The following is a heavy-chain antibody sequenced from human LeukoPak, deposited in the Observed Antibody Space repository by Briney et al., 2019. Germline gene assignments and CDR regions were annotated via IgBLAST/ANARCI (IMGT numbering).Heavy chain of an antibody. CDR2: IKQDGSEK. CDR3: ARERGGQSKDYLHGGPFDY. V-gene: IGHV3-7*05. Sequence: PGGSLRLSCAASGFTFSSYWMSWVRQAPGKGLEWVANIKQDGSEKNYMDSVKGRFTISRDNAKNSLLLQMNSLRVEDTAVYYCARERGGQSKDYLHGGPFDYWGQGTLVTVSS. D-gene: IGHD3-16*01. CDR1: GFTFSSYW. J-gene: IGHJ4*02.